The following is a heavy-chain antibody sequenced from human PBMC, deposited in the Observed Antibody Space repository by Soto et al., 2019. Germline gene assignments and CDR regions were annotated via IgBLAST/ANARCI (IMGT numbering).Heavy chain of an antibody. CDR1: GFTFSSYS. J-gene: IGHJ5*02. V-gene: IGHV3-21*01. CDR3: VSGRDCSRSSGKRYNRSAP. Sequence: EVQLVESGGGLVKPGGSLRLSCAASGFTFSSYSMNWVRQAPGKGLEWVSSISSSRSYIYYADSVKGRFTIPRDNAKNPQFPKKNSVGTKDGIVYFCVSGRDCSRSSGKRYNRSAPRGKGTVVPVST. CDR2: ISSSRSYI. D-gene: IGHD2-2*01.